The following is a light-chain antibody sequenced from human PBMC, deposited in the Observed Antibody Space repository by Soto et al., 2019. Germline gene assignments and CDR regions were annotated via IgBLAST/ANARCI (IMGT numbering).Light chain of an antibody. Sequence: EIVMTQSPATLSVSPGERXXXXXXXSQSVSSNLAWYQQKPDQAPRLLIYGASTRATGIPARFSGSGSGTEFTLTISSLQSEDFAVYYCQQYNNWPRTFGQGTKV. CDR2: GAS. J-gene: IGKJ1*01. CDR3: QQYNNWPRT. CDR1: QSVSSN. V-gene: IGKV3-15*01.